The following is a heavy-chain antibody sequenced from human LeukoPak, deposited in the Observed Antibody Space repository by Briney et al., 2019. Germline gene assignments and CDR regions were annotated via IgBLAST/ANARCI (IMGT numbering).Heavy chain of an antibody. CDR3: ARHAVGYYYDRSGYYSAFDI. D-gene: IGHD3-22*01. V-gene: IGHV4-38-2*01. CDR1: GYSISSGYY. Sequence: SETLSLTCAVSGYSISSGYYWGWIRQPPGKGLEWIGNIYHSGSTYYNPSLKSRVTISVDTSKNLSSLKLSSVTAADTAVYYCARHAVGYYYDRSGYYSAFDIWGQGTMVTVSS. J-gene: IGHJ3*02. CDR2: IYHSGST.